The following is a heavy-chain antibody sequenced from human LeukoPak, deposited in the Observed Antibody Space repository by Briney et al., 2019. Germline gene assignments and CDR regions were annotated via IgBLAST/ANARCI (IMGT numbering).Heavy chain of an antibody. V-gene: IGHV4-59*01. CDR3: ARDNGDYVGSTGYMDV. CDR2: IYYSGST. D-gene: IGHD4-17*01. CDR1: GGSISSYY. J-gene: IGHJ6*03. Sequence: PSETLSLTCTVSGGSISSYYWSWIRQPPGKGLEWIGYIYYSGSTNYNPSLKSRVTISVDTSKNQFSLKLSSVTAADTAVYYCARDNGDYVGSTGYMDVWGKGTTVTVSS.